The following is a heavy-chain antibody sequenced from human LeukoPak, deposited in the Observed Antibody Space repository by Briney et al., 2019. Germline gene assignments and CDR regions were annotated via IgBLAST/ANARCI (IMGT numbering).Heavy chain of an antibody. V-gene: IGHV3-30*02. D-gene: IGHD5-12*01. J-gene: IGHJ4*02. CDR1: GFTFDIYG. CDR2: MRYDGSNK. CDR3: AKMGSLGYSGYELDY. Sequence: GGSLRLSCAASGFTFDIYGMHWVRQAPGKGLEWVAFMRYDGSNKYYADSVKGRFTISRDNSKSTLYLQMNSLRAEDTAVYYCAKMGSLGYSGYELDYWGQGTLVTVSS.